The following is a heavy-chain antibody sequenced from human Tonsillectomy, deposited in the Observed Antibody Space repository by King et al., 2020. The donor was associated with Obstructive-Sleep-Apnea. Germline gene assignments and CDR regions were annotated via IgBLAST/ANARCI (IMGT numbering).Heavy chain of an antibody. J-gene: IGHJ6*02. V-gene: IGHV3-30*04. CDR3: AKDQGTGDSDILTGYYYYYGMDV. CDR2: ISYDGSNK. D-gene: IGHD3-9*01. CDR1: GFTFSKYA. Sequence: VQPVESGGGVVQPGRSLRLSCAASGFTFSKYAMNWVRQAPGKGLEWVAIISYDGSNKYCADSVKGRFTISRDNSKNTLYLQLNSLRPEDTAVYYCAKDQGTGDSDILTGYYYYYGMDVWGQGTTVTVSS.